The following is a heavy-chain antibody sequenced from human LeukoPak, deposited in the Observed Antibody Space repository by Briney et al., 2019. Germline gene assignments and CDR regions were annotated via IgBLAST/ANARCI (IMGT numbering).Heavy chain of an antibody. Sequence: ASVKVSCKASGGTFSSYAISWVRQAPGQGLEGMGGIIPIFGTANYAQKFQGRVTITPDESTSTAYVELSSLRSEDTAVYYCARGRVGAAATYCFDYWGQGTLVTVSS. D-gene: IGHD2-15*01. CDR3: ARGRVGAAATYCFDY. V-gene: IGHV1-69*01. J-gene: IGHJ4*02. CDR2: IIPIFGTA. CDR1: GGTFSSYA.